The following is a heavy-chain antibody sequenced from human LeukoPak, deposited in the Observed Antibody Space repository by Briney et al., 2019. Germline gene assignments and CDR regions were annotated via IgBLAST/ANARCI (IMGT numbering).Heavy chain of an antibody. J-gene: IGHJ4*02. V-gene: IGHV4-59*01. CDR1: GGSISSYY. CDR2: IHYSGST. D-gene: IGHD5-18*01. CDR3: AREDTGEFDY. Sequence: KPSGTLSLTCAVSGGSISSYYWSWIRQPPGKGLEWIAYIHYSGSTNYNPSLKSRVTISIDTSKNQFSLKLNSVTAADTAVYYCAREDTGEFDYWGQGTLVTVSS.